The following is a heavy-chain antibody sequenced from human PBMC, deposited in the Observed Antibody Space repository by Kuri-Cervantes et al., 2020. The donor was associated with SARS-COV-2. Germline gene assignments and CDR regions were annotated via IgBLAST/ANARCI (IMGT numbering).Heavy chain of an antibody. CDR3: ARALYTDTAMVPFDY. J-gene: IGHJ4*02. V-gene: IGHV1-2*02. Sequence: ASVKVSCKASGGTFTGYYMHWVRQAPGQGLEWMGWINPNSGGTNYAQKFQGRVTMTRDTSISTAYMELSRLRSDDTAVYYCARALYTDTAMVPFDYWGQGTLVTVSS. D-gene: IGHD5-18*01. CDR2: INPNSGGT. CDR1: GGTFTGYY.